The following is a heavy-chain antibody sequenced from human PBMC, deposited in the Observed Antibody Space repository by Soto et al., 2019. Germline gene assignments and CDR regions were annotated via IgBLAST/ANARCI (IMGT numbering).Heavy chain of an antibody. V-gene: IGHV4-4*02. J-gene: IGHJ3*02. CDR3: ASKFGELLADAFDI. CDR1: NASISSRKW. Sequence: QVHLQESGPGLVKPSGTLSLTCTVSNASISSRKWWTWVRQTPGKGLEWIGEIYHSGSINHNPSLTSRVTLSVDKSKNQFLLKMTSVTAADTGVYYCASKFGELLADAFDIWGQGTVVTVSS. D-gene: IGHD3-10*01. CDR2: IYHSGSI.